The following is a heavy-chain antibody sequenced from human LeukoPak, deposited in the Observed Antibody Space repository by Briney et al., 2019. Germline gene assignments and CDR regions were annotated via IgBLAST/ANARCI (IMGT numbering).Heavy chain of an antibody. CDR1: GFTLSSFP. D-gene: IGHD1-26*01. V-gene: IGHV3-23*01. CDR3: AKERLVGVKGIDY. CDR2: ISGSGAIT. J-gene: IGHJ4*02. Sequence: GGSLRLSCAASGFTLSSFPMSWVRHAPGKGLEWVSVISGSGAITYYADSVRGRFTISRDNSKNTLDLQMNSLRVEDTAVYYCAKERLVGVKGIDYWGQGTLVTVSS.